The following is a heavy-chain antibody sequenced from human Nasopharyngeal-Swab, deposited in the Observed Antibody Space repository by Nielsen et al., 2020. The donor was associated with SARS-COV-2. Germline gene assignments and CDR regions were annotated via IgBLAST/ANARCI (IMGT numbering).Heavy chain of an antibody. D-gene: IGHD3-3*01. Sequence: GGSLRLSCAASGFTFSSYSMNWVRQAPGKGLEWVSSISSSSSYIYYADSVKGRFTISRDNAKNSLYLQMNSLRAEDTAVYYCARDWVEITIFGVVQDAFDIWGQGTMVTVSS. V-gene: IGHV3-21*01. CDR1: GFTFSSYS. J-gene: IGHJ3*02. CDR2: ISSSSSYI. CDR3: ARDWVEITIFGVVQDAFDI.